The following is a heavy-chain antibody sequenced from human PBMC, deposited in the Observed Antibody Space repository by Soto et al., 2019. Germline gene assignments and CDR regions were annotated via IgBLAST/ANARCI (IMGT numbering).Heavy chain of an antibody. J-gene: IGHJ4*02. CDR2: IYYSGST. Sequence: QVQLQESGPGLVKPSQTLSLTCTVSGGSISSGDYYWSWIRQPPGKGLEWIGYIYYSGSTYYNPSLKSRVTHAVDTSKNQFSLKLSSVTAADTAVYYCARVGGFGATTIDYWGQGTLVTVSS. CDR3: ARVGGFGATTIDY. V-gene: IGHV4-30-4*01. D-gene: IGHD3-10*01. CDR1: GGSISSGDYY.